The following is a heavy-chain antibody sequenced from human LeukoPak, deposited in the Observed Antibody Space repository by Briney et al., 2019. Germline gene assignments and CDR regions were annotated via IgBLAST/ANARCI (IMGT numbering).Heavy chain of an antibody. CDR2: IIPIFGTA. V-gene: IGHV1-69*01. D-gene: IGHD2-15*01. CDR1: GGTFGSYA. J-gene: IGHJ5*02. CDR3: AREVVVAATNWFDP. Sequence: SVKVSCKASGGTFGSYAISWVRQAPGQGLEWMGGIIPIFGTANYAQKFQGRVTITADESTSTAYMELSSLRSEDTAVYYCAREVVVAATNWFDPWGQGTLVTVSS.